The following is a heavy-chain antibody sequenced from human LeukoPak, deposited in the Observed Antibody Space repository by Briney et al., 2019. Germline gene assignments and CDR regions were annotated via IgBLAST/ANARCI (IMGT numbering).Heavy chain of an antibody. CDR3: ARDDILTGLFDY. V-gene: IGHV3-21*01. CDR1: GFIFDDYA. J-gene: IGHJ4*02. D-gene: IGHD3-9*01. Sequence: GRSLRLSCATSGFIFDDYAMHWVRQPPGKGLEWVSSISSSSSYIYYADSVKGRFTISRDNAKNSLYLQMNSLRAEDTAVYYCARDDILTGLFDYWGQGTLVTVSS. CDR2: ISSSSSYI.